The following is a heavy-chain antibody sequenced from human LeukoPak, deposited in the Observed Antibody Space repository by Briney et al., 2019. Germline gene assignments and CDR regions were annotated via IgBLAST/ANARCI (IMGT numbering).Heavy chain of an antibody. Sequence: APVKVSCKASGGTFSSYTISWVRQAPGQGLEWMGGIIPIFGTANYAQKFQGRVTITADESTSTAYMELSSLRSEDTAVYYCASVRASIAARPFDYWGQGTLVTVSS. CDR3: ASVRASIAARPFDY. J-gene: IGHJ4*02. CDR2: IIPIFGTA. CDR1: GGTFSSYT. D-gene: IGHD6-6*01. V-gene: IGHV1-69*01.